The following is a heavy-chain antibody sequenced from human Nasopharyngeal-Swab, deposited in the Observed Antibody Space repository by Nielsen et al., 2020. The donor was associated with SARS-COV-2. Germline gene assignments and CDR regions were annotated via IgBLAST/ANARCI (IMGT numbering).Heavy chain of an antibody. CDR3: IKGGPTYDSGAYYYYDVRYTVDS. V-gene: IGHV1-8*01. J-gene: IGHJ4*02. Sequence: ASAKVSCKASGYTFTSYDSNWVRQDTGQGLEWRGWMNPNSGNTGYAQKFQGRVTMTRSTSISTAYMELSSLRSEDTAIYYCIKGGPTYDSGAYYYYDVRYTVDSCGQGTLVTVSS. D-gene: IGHD3-22*01. CDR1: GYTFTSYD. CDR2: MNPNSGNT.